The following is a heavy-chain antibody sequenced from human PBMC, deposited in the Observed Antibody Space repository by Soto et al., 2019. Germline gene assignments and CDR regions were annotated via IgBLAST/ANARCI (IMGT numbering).Heavy chain of an antibody. J-gene: IGHJ4*02. CDR2: INHSGST. D-gene: IGHD3-3*01. V-gene: IGHV4-34*01. CDR1: GGSFSGYY. Sequence: SETLSLTCAVYGGSFSGYYWSWIRQPPGKGLEWIGEINHSGSTNYNPSLKSRVTISVDTSKNQFSLKLSSVTAADTAVYYCARASTITIFGVVNEFMDYWGQGTLVTVSS. CDR3: ARASTITIFGVVNEFMDY.